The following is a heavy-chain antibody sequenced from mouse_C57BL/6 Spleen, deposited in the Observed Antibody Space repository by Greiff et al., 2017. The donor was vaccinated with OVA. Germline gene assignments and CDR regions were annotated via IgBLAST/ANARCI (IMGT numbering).Heavy chain of an antibody. CDR2: IRHKANGYTT. CDR3: ARLGGNYPYWYCDV. V-gene: IGHV7-3*01. CDR1: GFTFTDYY. D-gene: IGHD2-1*01. Sequence: EVQLVESGGGLVQPGGSLSLSCAASGFTFTDYYMSWVRQPPGKALEWLGFIRHKANGYTTEYSASVKGRFTISRDNSQSILYLQMNALRAEDSATYYRARLGGNYPYWYCDVWGTGTTVTVSS. J-gene: IGHJ1*03.